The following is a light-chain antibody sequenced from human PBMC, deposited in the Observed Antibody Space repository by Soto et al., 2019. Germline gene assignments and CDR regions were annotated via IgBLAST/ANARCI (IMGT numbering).Light chain of an antibody. Sequence: EIQLTQSPSFLSASVGDRFTITCLASQGISSSLAWYQQKPGEAPKLLIYAASTLQSGVPSRFSGSGYGTDFTLTISSLQPEDFATYSCQPSYSTTWTVGPGTKVEIK. V-gene: IGKV1-9*01. CDR2: AAS. J-gene: IGKJ1*01. CDR3: QPSYSTTWT. CDR1: QGISSS.